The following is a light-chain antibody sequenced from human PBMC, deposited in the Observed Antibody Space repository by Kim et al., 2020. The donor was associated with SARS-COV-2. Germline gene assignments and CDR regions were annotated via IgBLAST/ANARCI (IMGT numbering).Light chain of an antibody. CDR2: DAS. CDR3: QQRGNWPLT. CDR1: KSVSSY. Sequence: SLSPGARPPLSCRASKSVSSYLAWSQQKPGQAPRLLIYDASNRATGIPARFSGSGSGTDFTLTIGSLEPEDFAVYYCQQRGNWPLTFGGGTKVEI. V-gene: IGKV3-11*01. J-gene: IGKJ4*01.